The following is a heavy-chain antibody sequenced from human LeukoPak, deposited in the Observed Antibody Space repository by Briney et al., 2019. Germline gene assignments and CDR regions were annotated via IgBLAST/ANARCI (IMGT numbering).Heavy chain of an antibody. CDR1: GYTFTNYG. CDR2: ISVSHGNT. V-gene: IGHV1-18*01. CDR3: ARDYGTQGPYYYYGMDV. Sequence: VASVKVSCKASGYTFTNYGFTWVRQAPGQGLEWMGWISVSHGNTIYAQKLQGRVTMTTDTSASTAYMELSSLRSEDTAVYYCARDYGTQGPYYYYGMDVWGQGTTVTVSS. J-gene: IGHJ6*02. D-gene: IGHD3-10*01.